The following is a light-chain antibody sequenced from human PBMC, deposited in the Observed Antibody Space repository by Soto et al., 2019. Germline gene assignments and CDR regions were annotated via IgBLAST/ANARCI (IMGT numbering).Light chain of an antibody. V-gene: IGLV2-14*03. CDR2: DVT. CDR1: SSDVGAYNY. J-gene: IGLJ3*02. Sequence: QSVLTQPASVSGSPGQSVTISCTGTSSDVGAYNYVSWFQHHPGKVPKLIIYDVTNRPSGISNRFSGSKSGNTASLTISGLQADDEADYYCNSYTADSTWVFGGGNKVTVL. CDR3: NSYTADSTWV.